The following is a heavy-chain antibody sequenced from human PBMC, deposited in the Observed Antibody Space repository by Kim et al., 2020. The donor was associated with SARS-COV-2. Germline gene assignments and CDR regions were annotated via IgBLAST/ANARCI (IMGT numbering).Heavy chain of an antibody. D-gene: IGHD4-17*01. CDR3: VRGSDYGPFYFDS. V-gene: IGHV4-31*03. CDR2: IYFTGDT. CDR1: RGSISSGGYY. J-gene: IGHJ4*02. Sequence: SETLSLTCSVSRGSISSGGYYWSWFRQLPGKALEWLGHIYFTGDTKSSPSVKSRLSISVDKSKNEYSLTLTSVTAADTAVYYCVRGSDYGPFYFDSWGRGTLITVS.